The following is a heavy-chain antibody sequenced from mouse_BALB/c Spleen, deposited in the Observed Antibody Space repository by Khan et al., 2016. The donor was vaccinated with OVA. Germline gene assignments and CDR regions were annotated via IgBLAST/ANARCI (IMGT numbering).Heavy chain of an antibody. V-gene: IGHV2-9*02. D-gene: IGHD1-3*01. Sequence: QVQLKESGPGLVAPSQSLSITCTASGFSLTSYGVHWVRQPPGKGLEWLGVIWAGGSTNYNSALLSRLSISKDNSKSHVILKMNSLQTDDTAMSYCGRLEDIWGQGTTLTVSS. CDR1: GFSLTSYG. CDR3: GRLEDI. CDR2: IWAGGST. J-gene: IGHJ2*01.